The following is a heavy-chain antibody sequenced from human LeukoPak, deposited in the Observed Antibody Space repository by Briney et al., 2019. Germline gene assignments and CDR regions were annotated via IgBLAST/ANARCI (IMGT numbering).Heavy chain of an antibody. V-gene: IGHV4-61*01. Sequence: KTSQTLSLTCTVSGGSISSGSYYWSWIRQPPGKGLEWIGYIYYSGSTNYNPSLKSRVTISEDTSKNQFSLKLSSVTAADTAVYYCARDHYQYMDVWGKGTTVTVSS. CDR2: IYYSGST. CDR3: ARDHYQYMDV. CDR1: GGSISSGSYY. J-gene: IGHJ6*03.